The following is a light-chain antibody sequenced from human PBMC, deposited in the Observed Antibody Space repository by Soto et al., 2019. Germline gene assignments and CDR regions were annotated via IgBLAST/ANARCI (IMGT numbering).Light chain of an antibody. V-gene: IGLV2-14*03. CDR3: TSYTRSRTYV. CDR1: GSDVGGYNY. CDR2: DVT. J-gene: IGLJ1*01. Sequence: QSALTQPASVSGSPGQSITISCTGTGSDVGGYNYVSWYQQHPGKAPKLVIYDVTNRPSGVSNRFSVSKSGNTASLTISGLQAEDEADYYCTSYTRSRTYVFGTGTKLTVL.